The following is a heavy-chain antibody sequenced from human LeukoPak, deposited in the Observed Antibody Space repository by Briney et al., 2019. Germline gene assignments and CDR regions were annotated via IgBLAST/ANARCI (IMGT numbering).Heavy chain of an antibody. D-gene: IGHD6-19*01. V-gene: IGHV4-34*01. CDR2: INHSGST. CDR3: ARYGSRWYIGR. CDR1: GGSFSGYY. J-gene: IGHJ4*02. Sequence: PSETLSLTCAVYGGSFSGYYWSWMRQPPRKGLEWIGEINHSGSTNYNPSLKSRVTISVDTSKNQFSLKLSSVTAADTAVYYCARYGSRWYIGRWGQGTLVTVSS.